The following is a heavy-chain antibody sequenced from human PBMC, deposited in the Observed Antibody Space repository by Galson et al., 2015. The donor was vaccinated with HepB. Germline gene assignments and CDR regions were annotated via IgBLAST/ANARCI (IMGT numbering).Heavy chain of an antibody. CDR3: ARDYYDSNGYYAGHLDF. J-gene: IGHJ4*02. CDR1: GGTFSSYS. Sequence: SVKVSCKASGGTFSSYSIARVRQAPGQGLEWMGRIIPVRGITNYAQKFQGRVTITADKSTTTAYMELSSLGSDDTAVYFCARDYYDSNGYYAGHLDFWGQGTLVTVSS. D-gene: IGHD3-22*01. CDR2: IIPVRGIT. V-gene: IGHV1-69*04.